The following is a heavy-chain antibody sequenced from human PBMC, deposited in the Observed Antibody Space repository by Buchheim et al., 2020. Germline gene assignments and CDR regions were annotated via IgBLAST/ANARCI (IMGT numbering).Heavy chain of an antibody. CDR2: ISATGLSI. CDR3: AKVMSGWYTDLDY. V-gene: IGHV3-23*01. Sequence: EVQLLESGGGLVQPGGSLRLSCAASGLNFSSYGMIWVRQAPGKGLEWVSGISATGLSIYETDSVKGRFIISRDNSKNNLYLQMNGLRAADTAVYYCAKVMSGWYTDLDYWGQGTL. J-gene: IGHJ4*02. D-gene: IGHD6-19*01. CDR1: GLNFSSYG.